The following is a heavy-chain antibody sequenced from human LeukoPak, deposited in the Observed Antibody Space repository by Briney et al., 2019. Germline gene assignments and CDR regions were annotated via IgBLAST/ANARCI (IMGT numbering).Heavy chain of an antibody. V-gene: IGHV3-23*01. CDR2: ISGRGGET. CDR1: GFTFSSSG. D-gene: IGHD1-26*01. Sequence: PGRSLRLACEASGFTFSSSGMSWVRLGAGKGLEWVSGISGRGGETEYADFVKGRFTISRDNSKNTLFLQMNSLRAEDTAVYYCAKDRGPYIGIDNNWLHPWGQGTLVTVSS. J-gene: IGHJ5*02. CDR3: AKDRGPYIGIDNNWLHP.